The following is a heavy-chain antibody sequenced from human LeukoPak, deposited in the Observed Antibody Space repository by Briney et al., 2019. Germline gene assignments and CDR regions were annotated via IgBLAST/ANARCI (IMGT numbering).Heavy chain of an antibody. CDR2: IHYSGST. Sequence: IPSETLSLTCTVSGGSISSYYWSWIRQPPGEGLEWIGYIHYSGSTNYNPSLKSRVTISVDTSKNPFSLELSSVTAADTAVYYCARRRYGGHFDYWGQGTLVTVSS. CDR3: ARRRYGGHFDY. CDR1: GGSISSYY. J-gene: IGHJ4*02. V-gene: IGHV4-59*08. D-gene: IGHD4-23*01.